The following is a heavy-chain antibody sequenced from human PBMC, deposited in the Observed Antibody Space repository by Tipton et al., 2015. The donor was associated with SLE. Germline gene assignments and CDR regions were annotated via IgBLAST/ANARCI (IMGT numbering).Heavy chain of an antibody. CDR3: ARHLGAHNWNY. CDR2: ISHDGKT. D-gene: IGHD1-20*01. V-gene: IGHV4-4*02. J-gene: IGHJ4*02. CDR1: GASISGNYC. Sequence: TLSLTCAVSGASISGNYCWIWVRQPPERGLGWIGDISHDGKTNCNPSLRSRVTILVDKSKNQFSLNLAALTAADTAVYYCARHLGAHNWNYWGQGTLVTVSS.